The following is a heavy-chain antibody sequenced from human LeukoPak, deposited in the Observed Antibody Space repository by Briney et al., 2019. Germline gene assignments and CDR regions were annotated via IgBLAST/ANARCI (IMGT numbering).Heavy chain of an antibody. J-gene: IGHJ4*02. CDR2: IYYSGST. V-gene: IGHV4-39*01. Sequence: SETLSLTCTVSGGSISSSSYYWGWIRQPRGKGLEWIGSIYYSGSTYYNPSLKSRVTISVDTSKNQFSLKLSSVTAADTAVYYCAREIGYCSSTSCRMGDYWGQGTLVTVSS. CDR3: AREIGYCSSTSCRMGDY. D-gene: IGHD2-2*03. CDR1: GGSISSSSYY.